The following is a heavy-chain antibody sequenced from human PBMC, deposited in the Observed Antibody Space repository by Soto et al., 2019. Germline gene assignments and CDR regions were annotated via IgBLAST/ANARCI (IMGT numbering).Heavy chain of an antibody. CDR1: GFTFSSYA. V-gene: IGHV3-30-3*01. CDR3: ARGSTAAPRTSHFDH. Sequence: QVQLVESGGGVVQPGRSLRLSCAASGFTFSSYAMHWVRQAPGKGLEWVAVISYDGSNEFYADSVKGRFTISRDNSKNTLYRQTISLRAEHRAVYYCARGSTAAPRTSHFDHWGPGTLVTVSS. CDR2: ISYDGSNE. J-gene: IGHJ4*02. D-gene: IGHD4-4*01.